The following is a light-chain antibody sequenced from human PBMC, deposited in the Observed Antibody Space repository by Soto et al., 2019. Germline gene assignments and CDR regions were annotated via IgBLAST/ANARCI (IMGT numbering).Light chain of an antibody. J-gene: IGLJ1*01. CDR1: SNDVVGYDY. CDR2: DVS. CDR3: CSSAGRNIRYV. Sequence: QSALTQPRSVSGSPGQSVTISCTGTSNDVVGYDYVSWYQQHPGKAPKLMIYDVSKRPSGVPDRFSGSKSGDTASLTISGLPADDEADYYCCSSAGRNIRYVFGAGTKLTVL. V-gene: IGLV2-11*01.